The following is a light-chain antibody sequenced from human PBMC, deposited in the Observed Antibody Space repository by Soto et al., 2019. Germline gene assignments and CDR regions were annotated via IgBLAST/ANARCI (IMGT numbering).Light chain of an antibody. V-gene: IGKV3-15*01. CDR1: QSISNN. Sequence: TWAPGTLYWARAERATLSCRASQSISNNYLAWYQQKPGQAPRLLIYGASSRATCFPARFSGSGSGAEFTLTISSFQSEDFAVYNCQEYNTWPRTFGEGTKVDIK. CDR3: QEYNTWPRT. J-gene: IGKJ1*01. CDR2: GAS.